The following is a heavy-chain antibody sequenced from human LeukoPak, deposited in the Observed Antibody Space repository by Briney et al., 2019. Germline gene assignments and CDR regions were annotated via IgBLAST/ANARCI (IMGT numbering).Heavy chain of an antibody. CDR3: ANSDYGVPRYYFDY. J-gene: IGHJ4*02. CDR2: ISGSGGST. Sequence: GGSLRLSCAASGFTFSSYAMSWVRQAPGKGLEWVSAISGSGGSTYYADSVKGRFTISRDNSKNTLYLQMNSLRAEDTAVYYCANSDYGVPRYYFDYRGQGTLVTVSS. V-gene: IGHV3-23*01. D-gene: IGHD4-17*01. CDR1: GFTFSSYA.